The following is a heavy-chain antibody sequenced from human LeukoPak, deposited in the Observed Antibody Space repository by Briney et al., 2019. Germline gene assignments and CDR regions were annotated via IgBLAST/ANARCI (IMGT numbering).Heavy chain of an antibody. CDR1: GYTFTGYY. CDR3: ARGRRSRYSSGWYYFDY. Sequence: GASVKVSCKASGYTFTGYYMHWVRQAPGQGLEWMGWINPNSGGTNYAQKFQGRVTMTRDTSISTAYMELSRLRSDDTAVYYCARGRRSRYSSGWYYFDYWGQGTLVTVSS. D-gene: IGHD6-19*01. J-gene: IGHJ4*02. CDR2: INPNSGGT. V-gene: IGHV1-2*02.